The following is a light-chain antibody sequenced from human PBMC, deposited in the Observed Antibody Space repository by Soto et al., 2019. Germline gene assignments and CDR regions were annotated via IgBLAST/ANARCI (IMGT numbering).Light chain of an antibody. J-gene: IGKJ1*01. CDR3: QQYGSSPWS. V-gene: IGKV3-20*01. Sequence: ETVLTQSPGTLSLSPGERATLSCRASQSVSSNYLAWYQQKPCQAPRPLIYAASSRATGIPDRFSGSGAGTDFTLTISRLESEDFAVYYCQQYGSSPWSFGKGTRVEIK. CDR1: QSVSSNY. CDR2: AAS.